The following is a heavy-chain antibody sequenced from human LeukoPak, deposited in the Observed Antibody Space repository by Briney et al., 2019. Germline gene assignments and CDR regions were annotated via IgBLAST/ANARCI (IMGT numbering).Heavy chain of an antibody. CDR3: ASVDYGDEYYFDY. D-gene: IGHD4-17*01. CDR2: IYTSGST. Sequence: PSETLSLTCAVSGYSISSGYYWGWIRQPPGKRLEWIGRIYTSGSTNYNPSLKSRVTMSVDTSKNQFSLRLSSVTAADTAVYYCASVDYGDEYYFDYWGQGTLVTVSS. V-gene: IGHV4-38-2*01. CDR1: GYSISSGYY. J-gene: IGHJ4*02.